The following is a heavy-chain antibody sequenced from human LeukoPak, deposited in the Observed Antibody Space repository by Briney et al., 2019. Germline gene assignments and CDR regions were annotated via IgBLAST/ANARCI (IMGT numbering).Heavy chain of an antibody. J-gene: IGHJ6*03. V-gene: IGHV3-21*01. Sequence: GGSLRLSCAASGFTFSSYSMNWVRQAPGKGLEWVSSISSSSSYIYYADSVKGRFTISRDNAKNSLYLQMNSLRAEDTAVYYCAPRAAMSKGYYYYYMDVWGKGTTVTVSS. CDR3: APRAAMSKGYYYYYMDV. D-gene: IGHD6-25*01. CDR2: ISSSSSYI. CDR1: GFTFSSYS.